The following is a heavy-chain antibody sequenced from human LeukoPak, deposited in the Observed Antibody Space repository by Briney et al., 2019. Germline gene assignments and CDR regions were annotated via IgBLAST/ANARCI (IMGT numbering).Heavy chain of an antibody. V-gene: IGHV4-30-4*01. CDR3: ARLPSSSWLNWFDP. J-gene: IGHJ5*02. CDR2: IYYSGNT. CDR1: GGSISSGDYY. D-gene: IGHD6-13*01. Sequence: SSETLSLTCTVSGGSISSGDYYWSWIRQPPGKGLEWIGYIYYSGNTYYNPSLKSRVTVSVDTSKNQFSLKLNSVTAADTAVYYCARLPSSSWLNWFDPWGQGTLVTVSS.